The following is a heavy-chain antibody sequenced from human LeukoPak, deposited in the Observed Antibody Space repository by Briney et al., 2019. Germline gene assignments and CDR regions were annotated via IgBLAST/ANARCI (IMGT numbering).Heavy chain of an antibody. CDR3: ARVRGESPRWFDP. CDR2: ISSSSSTI. J-gene: IGHJ5*02. CDR1: GFTFSSYS. D-gene: IGHD3-10*01. Sequence: PGGSLRLSCAASGFTFSSYSMNWVRQAPGKGLEWVSYISSSSSTIYYADSVKGRFTVSRDNAKNMLYLQVNSLRAEDTAVYYCARVRGESPRWFDPWGQGTLVTVSS. V-gene: IGHV3-48*04.